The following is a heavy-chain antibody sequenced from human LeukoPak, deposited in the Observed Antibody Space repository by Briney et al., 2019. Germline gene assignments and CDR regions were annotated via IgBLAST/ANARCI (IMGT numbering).Heavy chain of an antibody. Sequence: GGSLRLSCAASGFTFPIYAIHWVRQAPGKGLEWVAVISYDGSNKYYADSVKGRFTISRDNSKNTLYLQMNSLRAEDTAVYYCARAAAVSGPSYFDFWGQGTLVTVSS. D-gene: IGHD6-19*01. CDR1: GFTFPIYA. J-gene: IGHJ4*02. CDR3: ARAAAVSGPSYFDF. V-gene: IGHV3-30-3*01. CDR2: ISYDGSNK.